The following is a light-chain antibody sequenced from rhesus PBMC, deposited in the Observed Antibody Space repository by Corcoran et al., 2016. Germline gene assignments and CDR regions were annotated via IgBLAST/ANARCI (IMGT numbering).Light chain of an antibody. CDR2: KAS. Sequence: DIQMTQSPSSLSASLGDTVTITCRASQSISNWLDWYQQKPGKAPKLLIYKASSLQTGVPSRFSGSGSGTDFTLTISSLQPEDFATYYCLQYSSSPYTFGQGPKVEIK. J-gene: IGKJ2*01. V-gene: IGKV1-22*01. CDR3: LQYSSSPYT. CDR1: QSISNW.